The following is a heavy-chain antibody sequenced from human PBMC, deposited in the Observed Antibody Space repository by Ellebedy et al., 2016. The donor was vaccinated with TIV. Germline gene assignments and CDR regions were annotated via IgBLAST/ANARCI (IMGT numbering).Heavy chain of an antibody. CDR1: GYTFTKFP. V-gene: IGHV1-3*01. CDR2: TNADNGDT. CDR3: ARDLGSTSWYGDAFDV. Sequence: AASVKVSCKASGYTFTKFPMHWLRQAPGQRLEWMGWTNADNGDTKYSQKFQGRVTFLRDTSASTAYMELSSLGSEDTAIYYCARDLGSTSWYGDAFDVWGQGTMVTVSS. J-gene: IGHJ3*01. D-gene: IGHD6-13*01.